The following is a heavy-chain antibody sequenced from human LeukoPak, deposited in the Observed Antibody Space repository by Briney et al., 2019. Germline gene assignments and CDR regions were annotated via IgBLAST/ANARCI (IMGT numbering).Heavy chain of an antibody. CDR1: GGSISSSSYY. Sequence: SETLSLTCTVSGGSISSSSYYWGWIRQPPGKGPEWIGSIYYSGSTYYNPSLKSRVTISVDTSKNQFSLKLSSVTAADTAVYYCANRKRGSYCAWGQGTLVTVSS. CDR2: IYYSGST. CDR3: ANRKRGSYCA. J-gene: IGHJ5*02. D-gene: IGHD1-26*01. V-gene: IGHV4-39*01.